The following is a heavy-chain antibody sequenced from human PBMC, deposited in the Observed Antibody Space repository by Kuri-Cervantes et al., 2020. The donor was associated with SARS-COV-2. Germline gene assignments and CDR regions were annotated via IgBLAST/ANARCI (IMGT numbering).Heavy chain of an antibody. D-gene: IGHD3-3*01. V-gene: IGHV4-4*02. J-gene: IGHJ5*02. CDR3: ARGVPGYYDFWSGYSTRWFDP. Sequence: GSLRLSCAVSGGSISSSNWWSWVRQPPGKGLEWIGEIYHSGSTHYNPSLKSRVTISVAKSKNQFSLKLSSVTAADTAVYYCARGVPGYYDFWSGYSTRWFDPWGQGTLVTVSS. CDR2: IYHSGST. CDR1: GGSISSSNW.